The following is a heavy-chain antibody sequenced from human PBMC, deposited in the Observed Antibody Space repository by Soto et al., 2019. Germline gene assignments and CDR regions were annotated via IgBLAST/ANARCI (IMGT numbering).Heavy chain of an antibody. CDR3: ARGRTEAYTVTGWFDP. CDR2: FYYSGST. V-gene: IGHV4-39*01. Sequence: SETLSLTCTVSGGSISSSSYYWDWIRQPPGKGLEWIGSFYYSGSTYYNPSLKSRVTISVDTSKNQFSLKLSSVTAADTAVYYCARGRTEAYTVTGWFDPWGRGTLVTVSS. CDR1: GGSISSSSYY. J-gene: IGHJ5*02. D-gene: IGHD4-17*01.